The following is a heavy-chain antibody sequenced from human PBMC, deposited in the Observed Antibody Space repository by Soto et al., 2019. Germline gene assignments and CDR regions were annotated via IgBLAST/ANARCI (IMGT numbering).Heavy chain of an antibody. D-gene: IGHD2-15*01. CDR3: AKYGGRVGSCFGMDV. CDR1: GFTFSSYA. V-gene: IGHV3-23*01. J-gene: IGHJ6*02. CDR2: ISGSGGST. Sequence: GSLRLSCAASGFTFSSYAMSWVRQAPGKGLEWVSAISGSGGSTYYADSVKGRFTISRDNSKNTLYLQMNSLRAEDTAVYYCAKYGGRVGSCFGMDVWGQGTTVTVSS.